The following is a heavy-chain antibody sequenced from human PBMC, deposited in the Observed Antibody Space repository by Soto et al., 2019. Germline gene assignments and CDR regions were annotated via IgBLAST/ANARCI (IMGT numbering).Heavy chain of an antibody. CDR1: GFTFSNYA. Sequence: GGSLRLSCAASGFTFSNYAMSWVRQAPGKGLGWVSTIGVSGGSTYYADSVKGRFTISRDNSKNTLYLQMNSLRAEDTAVYYCAKGDILTGSYFDYWGQGTLVTVSS. D-gene: IGHD3-9*01. J-gene: IGHJ4*02. CDR3: AKGDILTGSYFDY. CDR2: IGVSGGST. V-gene: IGHV3-23*01.